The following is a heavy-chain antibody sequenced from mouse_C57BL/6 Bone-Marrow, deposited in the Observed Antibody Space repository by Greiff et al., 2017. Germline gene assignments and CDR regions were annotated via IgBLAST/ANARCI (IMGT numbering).Heavy chain of an antibody. J-gene: IGHJ4*01. Sequence: EVKLQQSGPELVKPGASVKISCKASGYTFTDYYMNWVKQSHGKSLEWIGDINPNNGGTSYNQKFKGKATLTVDKSSSTAYMELRSLTSEDSAVYYCARNPITTVVATPYYYAMDYWGQGTSVTVSS. CDR2: INPNNGGT. D-gene: IGHD1-1*01. V-gene: IGHV1-26*01. CDR3: ARNPITTVVATPYYYAMDY. CDR1: GYTFTDYY.